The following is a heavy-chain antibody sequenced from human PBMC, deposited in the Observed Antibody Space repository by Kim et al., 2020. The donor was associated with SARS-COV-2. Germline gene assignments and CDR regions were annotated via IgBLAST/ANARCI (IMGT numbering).Heavy chain of an antibody. J-gene: IGHJ4*02. CDR2: FTGSGGYT. D-gene: IGHD2-2*01. CDR3: AKSKCSTNSCLIYYFDY. V-gene: IGHV3-23*01. CDR1: GFTFSNYA. Sequence: GGSLRLSCAASGFTFSNYAMTWVRQAPGKGMEWVSTFTGSGGYTYYADSVKGRFTISRDNSKYTLYLQMNSLRAEDTAIYFCAKSKCSTNSCLIYYFDYWGPGTLVTVSS.